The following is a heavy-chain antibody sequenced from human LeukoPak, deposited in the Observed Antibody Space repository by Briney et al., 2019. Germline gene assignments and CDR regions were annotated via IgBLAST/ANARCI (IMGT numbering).Heavy chain of an antibody. CDR1: GYTFTDYY. J-gene: IGHJ4*02. CDR2: IDPSGNNA. V-gene: IGHV3-11*01. D-gene: IGHD5-12*01. Sequence: GRSLRLSCAASGYTFTDYYMTWLRQAPGKGPEWLSLIDPSGNNAYYADSVKGRFTISRDNAKNSLYLQMNGLRVEDTAVYYCARENMVAIDYWGQGTLVTVSS. CDR3: ARENMVAIDY.